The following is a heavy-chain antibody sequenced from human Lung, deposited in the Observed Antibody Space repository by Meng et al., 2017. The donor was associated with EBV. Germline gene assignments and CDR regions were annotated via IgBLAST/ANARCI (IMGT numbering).Heavy chain of an antibody. D-gene: IGHD7-27*01. V-gene: IGHV1-2*06. CDR2: ITPSSGGT. J-gene: IGHJ4*02. Sequence: QGPLGQAGGEVKKPGESLQASCKASGFICTGSYMHWLRQAPGQGLEWVGRITPSSGGTTYAQKFQGRVTMTRDTSISTAYMELSSLRSDDAAIYYCVRANLGSADYWGQGTLVTVSS. CDR3: VRANLGSADY. CDR1: GFICTGSY.